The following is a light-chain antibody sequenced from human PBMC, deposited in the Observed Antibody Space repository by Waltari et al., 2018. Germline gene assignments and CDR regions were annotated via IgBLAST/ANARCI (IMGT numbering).Light chain of an antibody. J-gene: IGKJ4*01. CDR3: QQRSIWPPLT. CDR1: PCVSRY. V-gene: IGKV3-11*01. Sequence: IALTPSPATRPLSPGEVTTPSSRASPCVSRYLAWYQQTPGQAPRLLIYDASNRATGIPARFSGSGSGTDFTLTISSLEPEDSAVYYCQQRSIWPPLTFGGGTKVEIK. CDR2: DAS.